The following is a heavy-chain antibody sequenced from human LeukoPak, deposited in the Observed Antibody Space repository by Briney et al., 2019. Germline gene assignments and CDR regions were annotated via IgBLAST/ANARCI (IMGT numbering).Heavy chain of an antibody. J-gene: IGHJ3*02. Sequence: SVKVSCKASGGTFSSYAISWVRQAPGQGLEWMGGIIPIFGTANYAQKFQGRVTITTDESTSTAYMELSSLRSEDTAVYYCAVEMATSDAFDIWGQGTMVTVSS. V-gene: IGHV1-69*05. CDR2: IIPIFGTA. D-gene: IGHD5-24*01. CDR3: AVEMATSDAFDI. CDR1: GGTFSSYA.